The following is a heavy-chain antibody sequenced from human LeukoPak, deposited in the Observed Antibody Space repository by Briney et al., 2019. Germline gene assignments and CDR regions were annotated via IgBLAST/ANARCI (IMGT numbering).Heavy chain of an antibody. CDR3: ARGYDYVWGSYRPGYDAFDI. D-gene: IGHD3-16*02. J-gene: IGHJ3*02. V-gene: IGHV4-61*05. Sequence: SETLSLTCAVSGASISGSGYYWGWLRQPPGTGLEWIGYTHYSGSPNYNPSLTSRVTISVDTSKNQFSLKLSSVTPADTAVYYCARGYDYVWGSYRPGYDAFDIWGQGTMVTVSS. CDR1: GASISGSGYY. CDR2: THYSGSP.